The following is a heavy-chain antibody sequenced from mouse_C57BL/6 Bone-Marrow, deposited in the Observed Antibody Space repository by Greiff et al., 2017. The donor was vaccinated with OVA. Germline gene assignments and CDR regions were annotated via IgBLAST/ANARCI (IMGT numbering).Heavy chain of an antibody. Sequence: QVHVKQSGAELVRPGASVKLSCKASGYTFTDYYINWVKQRPGQGLEWIARIYPGSGNTYYNEKFKGKATLTAEKSSSTAYMQLSSLTSEDSAVYFCARVTTVVAHWYFDVWGTGTTVTVSS. J-gene: IGHJ1*03. CDR2: IYPGSGNT. CDR3: ARVTTVVAHWYFDV. CDR1: GYTFTDYY. V-gene: IGHV1-76*01. D-gene: IGHD1-1*01.